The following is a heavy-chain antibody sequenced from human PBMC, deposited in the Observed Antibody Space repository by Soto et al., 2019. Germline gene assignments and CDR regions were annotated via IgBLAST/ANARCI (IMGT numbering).Heavy chain of an antibody. CDR1: GGSISSYY. CDR2: IYYSGST. V-gene: IGHV4-59*01. Sequence: ETLSLTCTVSGGSISSYYWSWIRQPPGKGLEWIGYIYYSGSTNYNPSLKSRVTISVDTSKNQFSLKLSSVTAADTAVYYCASGGSCYSRYCYFDYWGQGTLVTVS. CDR3: ASGGSCYSRYCYFDY. D-gene: IGHD2-15*01. J-gene: IGHJ4*02.